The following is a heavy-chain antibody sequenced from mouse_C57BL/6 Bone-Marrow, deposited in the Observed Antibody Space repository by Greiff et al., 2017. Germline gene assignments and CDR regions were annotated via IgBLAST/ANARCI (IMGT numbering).Heavy chain of an antibody. J-gene: IGHJ3*01. Sequence: VQLQQSGAELARPGASVKMSCKASGYTFTSYTMHWVKQRPGQGLEWIGYINPSSGYTKYNQKFKDKATLTADKSSSTAYMQLSSLTSEDSAVYYCARSGTMVTTGFAYWGQGTLVTVSA. CDR2: INPSSGYT. CDR3: ARSGTMVTTGFAY. D-gene: IGHD2-2*01. V-gene: IGHV1-4*01. CDR1: GYTFTSYT.